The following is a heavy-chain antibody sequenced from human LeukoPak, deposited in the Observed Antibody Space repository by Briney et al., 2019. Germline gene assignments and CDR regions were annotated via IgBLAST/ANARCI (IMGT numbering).Heavy chain of an antibody. CDR1: GYSFTSYW. Sequence: GESLKISCKGSGYSFTSYWIGWVRQMPGKGLEWMGIIYPGDSDTRYSPSFQGQVTISADKSISTAYLQWSSLKASDTAMYYCARRCTAMAGTGYYFDYWGQGTLVTVSS. CDR2: IYPGDSDT. V-gene: IGHV5-51*01. J-gene: IGHJ4*02. D-gene: IGHD5-18*01. CDR3: ARRCTAMAGTGYYFDY.